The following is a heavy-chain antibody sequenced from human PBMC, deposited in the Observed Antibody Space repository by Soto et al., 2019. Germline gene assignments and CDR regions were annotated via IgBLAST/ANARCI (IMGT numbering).Heavy chain of an antibody. CDR1: GIPFSRNC. CDR2: IKKDGSEK. V-gene: IGHV3-7*03. J-gene: IGHJ4*02. Sequence: PRGSLRLSCPSSGIPFSRNCMSWGRQATRNGLDWVANIKKDGSEKYYLASVKGRFTISRDNAKNSLSLQMSSXTGEDTAVCYCARRADVGYRYSSTQYFDYGGKGTVVT. D-gene: IGHD5-18*01. CDR3: ARRADVGYRYSSTQYFDY.